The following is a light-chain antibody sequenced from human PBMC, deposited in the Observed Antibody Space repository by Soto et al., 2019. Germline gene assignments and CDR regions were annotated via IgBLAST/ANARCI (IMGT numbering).Light chain of an antibody. CDR1: SGDVGGYNL. Sequence: QSVLTQPASVSGSPGQSIAISCTGTSGDVGGYNLVSWYQQHPGKAPKFLIYENNKRPSGVSDRFSGSKSGNTVSLTISGLQAEDEADYYCSSHAGSNTYVVFGGGTKVTVL. V-gene: IGLV2-23*01. J-gene: IGLJ2*01. CDR2: ENN. CDR3: SSHAGSNTYVV.